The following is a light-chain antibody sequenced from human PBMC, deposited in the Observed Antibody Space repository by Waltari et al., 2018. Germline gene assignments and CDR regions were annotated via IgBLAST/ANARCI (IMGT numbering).Light chain of an antibody. CDR3: QQSYSAPRT. CDR2: KAS. V-gene: IGKV1-5*03. Sequence: DIQMTQSPSTLSASVGDRITITCRASQSISTWLAWYQQKPGKAPKLLIYKASNLESGVPSRFSGSGSGTEFTLTISSLHPEDFATYYCQQSYSAPRTFGQGTKLEIK. J-gene: IGKJ2*01. CDR1: QSISTW.